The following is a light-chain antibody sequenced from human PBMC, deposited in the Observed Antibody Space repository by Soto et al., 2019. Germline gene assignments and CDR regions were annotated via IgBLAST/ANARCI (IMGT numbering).Light chain of an antibody. Sequence: DIQMTQSPSSVSASVGDRVTITCRATQGISNWLAWYQQKPGQAPKLLIYAATSLQDGVPLRFSGSGSGADFTLTISALQPEDFATCYCQQANSLPLTFGGGTKVEIK. J-gene: IGKJ4*01. CDR3: QQANSLPLT. V-gene: IGKV1-12*01. CDR2: AAT. CDR1: QGISNW.